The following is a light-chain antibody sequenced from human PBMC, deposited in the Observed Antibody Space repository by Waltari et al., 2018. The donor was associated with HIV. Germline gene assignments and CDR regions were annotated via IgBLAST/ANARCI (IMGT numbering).Light chain of an antibody. CDR1: QSVSDK. CDR2: GAS. J-gene: IGKJ4*01. CDR3: QQYNDWPPLT. V-gene: IGKV3-15*01. Sequence: EIVMTQSPGTLSVSPGERITLSCRASQSVSDKLAWYQHKPGQPPRLLIYGASTRATGIPTRFSGSGSGTEFSLTISRLQSEDFAIYYCQQYNDWPPLTFGGGTKVEIK.